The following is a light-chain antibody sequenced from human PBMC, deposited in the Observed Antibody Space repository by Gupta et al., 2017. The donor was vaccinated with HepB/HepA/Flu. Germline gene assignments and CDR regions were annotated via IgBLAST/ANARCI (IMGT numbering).Light chain of an antibody. CDR3: QSYDSSMSCVV. CDR1: SSNIGAFYD. CDR2: GNN. J-gene: IGLJ2*01. V-gene: IGLV1-40*01. Sequence: QSVLPQPPSVSVSRRQRVTISCTGSSSNIGAFYDVLWYQQLTGTAPTLLIYGNNNRRSGGPARFSGSKSGTTASLAITGLRAAEEADYYCQSYDSSMSCVVFGGGTKLTVL.